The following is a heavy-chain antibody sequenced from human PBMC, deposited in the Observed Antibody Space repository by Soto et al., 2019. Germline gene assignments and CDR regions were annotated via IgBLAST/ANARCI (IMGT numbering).Heavy chain of an antibody. Sequence: SETLSLTCAVYGGSFSGYYWSWIRQPPGKGLEWIGEINHSGSTNYNPSLKSRVTISVDTSKNQFSLKLSSVTAADTAVYYCARDPGGRYDYFDYWGQGTLVTVS. CDR1: GGSFSGYY. J-gene: IGHJ4*02. CDR2: INHSGST. V-gene: IGHV4-34*01. D-gene: IGHD6-19*01. CDR3: ARDPGGRYDYFDY.